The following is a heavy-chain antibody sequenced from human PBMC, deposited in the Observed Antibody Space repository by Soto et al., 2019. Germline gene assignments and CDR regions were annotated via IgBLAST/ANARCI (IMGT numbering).Heavy chain of an antibody. CDR1: GSMFTNYW. V-gene: IGHV5-51*01. CDR3: ARRVTSSTGWDY. D-gene: IGHD6-19*01. CDR2: IHGGDSNT. Sequence: PGESLKISCKGSGSMFTNYWIGWVRQMPGKGLEWMGIIHGGDSNTRYSPSFDGQVTISTDKSINIAYLQWSSLKASDTAMYYCARRVTSSTGWDYWGQGTLVTVSS. J-gene: IGHJ4*02.